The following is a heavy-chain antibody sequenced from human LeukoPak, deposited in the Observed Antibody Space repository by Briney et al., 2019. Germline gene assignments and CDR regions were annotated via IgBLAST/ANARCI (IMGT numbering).Heavy chain of an antibody. CDR1: GFIFSDSA. Sequence: GGSLKLSCTVSGFIFSDSAIHWVRHAAGKGLEWVGRIRSKAHSGESGYAAPVKGRFTISRDDSKDTAYLQMNSLRPEDTALYYCTSPAHDFDLWSGYYSLWGHGTQVTVSS. D-gene: IGHD3-3*01. CDR2: IRSKAHSGES. V-gene: IGHV3-73*01. J-gene: IGHJ4*01. CDR3: TSPAHDFDLWSGYYSL.